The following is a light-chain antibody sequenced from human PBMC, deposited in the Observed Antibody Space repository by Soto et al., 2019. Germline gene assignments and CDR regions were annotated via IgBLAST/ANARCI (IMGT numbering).Light chain of an antibody. CDR3: QQYGSSPIT. V-gene: IGKV3-20*01. J-gene: IGKJ5*01. CDR1: QSVSSSY. Sequence: EIVLTQSPGTLSLSPGERATLSCRASQSVSSSYLAWYQQKPGQAPRLRIYGASSRAAGIPDRFSAILSWTDFTRTISRLEPEDLAVYYGQQYGSSPITFGQGTRLEIK. CDR2: GAS.